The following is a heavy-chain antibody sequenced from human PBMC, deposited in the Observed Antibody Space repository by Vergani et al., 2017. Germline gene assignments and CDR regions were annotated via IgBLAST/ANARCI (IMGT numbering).Heavy chain of an antibody. D-gene: IGHD3/OR15-3a*01. Sequence: EVQLVESGGGLVQPGGSLRLSCAASGFTFSSYWMSWVRQAPGKGLEWVANIKQDGSEKYYVDSVKGRFTISRDNAKNSLYLQMNSLRAEDTAVYYCAREPPPGADFIYDYWGQGTLVTVSS. CDR1: GFTFSSYW. V-gene: IGHV3-7*03. CDR3: AREPPPGADFIYDY. CDR2: IKQDGSEK. J-gene: IGHJ4*02.